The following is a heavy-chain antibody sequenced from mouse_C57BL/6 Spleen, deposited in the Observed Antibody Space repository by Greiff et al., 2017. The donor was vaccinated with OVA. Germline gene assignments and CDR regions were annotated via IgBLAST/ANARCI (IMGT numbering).Heavy chain of an antibody. D-gene: IGHD3-2*02. J-gene: IGHJ2*01. CDR3: ARGEGSSGYKDY. Sequence: QVQLQQPGAELVKPGASVKMSCKASGYTFTSYWITWVKQRPGQGLEWIGDIYPGSGSTNYNEKFKSKATLTVDTSSSTAYMQLSSLTSEDSAVYYGARGEGSSGYKDYWGQGTTLTVSS. V-gene: IGHV1-55*01. CDR1: GYTFTSYW. CDR2: IYPGSGST.